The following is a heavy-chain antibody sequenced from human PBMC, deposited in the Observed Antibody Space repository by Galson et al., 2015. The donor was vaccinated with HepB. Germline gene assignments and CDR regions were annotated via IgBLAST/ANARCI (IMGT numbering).Heavy chain of an antibody. CDR3: AIGLTDYIWGSTAAFDI. CDR2: INHSGST. D-gene: IGHD3-16*01. CDR1: GGSFSGYY. J-gene: IGHJ3*02. V-gene: IGHV4-34*01. Sequence: ETLSLTCAVYGGSFSGYYWSWIRQPPGKGLEWIGEINHSGSTNYNPSLKSRVTISVDTSKNQFSLKLSSVTAADTAVYYCAIGLTDYIWGSTAAFDIWGQGTMVTVSS.